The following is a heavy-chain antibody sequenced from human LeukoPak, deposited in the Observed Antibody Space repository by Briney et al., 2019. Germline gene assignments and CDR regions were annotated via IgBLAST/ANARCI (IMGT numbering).Heavy chain of an antibody. Sequence: GGSLRLSCAASGFTFRTDWMSWVRQAPGKGLGWVANIKQDGSEKYYVDSVKGRFTISRDNAKNSLYLQMNSLRAEDTAVYYCARRWYSSTRNNYYYYYMDVWGKGTTVTVSS. CDR3: ARRWYSSTRNNYYYYYMDV. D-gene: IGHD6-13*01. CDR2: IKQDGSEK. CDR1: GFTFRTDW. V-gene: IGHV3-7*01. J-gene: IGHJ6*03.